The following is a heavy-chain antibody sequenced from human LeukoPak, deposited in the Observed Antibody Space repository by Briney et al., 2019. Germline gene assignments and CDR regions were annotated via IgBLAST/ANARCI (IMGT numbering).Heavy chain of an antibody. J-gene: IGHJ4*02. V-gene: IGHV4-4*07. CDR2: IYSSGST. Sequence: SETLSLTCTVSGGSISSYYWTWIRQPAGKGLEWIGRIYSSGSTYYNPSLKSRVTMSVDTSKNQFSLKLSSFTPADTAVYYCARDAYYYXXGGYYQPDYWGQGTLXTVSS. D-gene: IGHD3-22*01. CDR1: GGSISSYY. CDR3: ARDAYYYXXGGYYQPDY.